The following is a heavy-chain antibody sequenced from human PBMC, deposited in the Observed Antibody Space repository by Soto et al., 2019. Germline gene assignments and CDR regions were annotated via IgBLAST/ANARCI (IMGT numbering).Heavy chain of an antibody. V-gene: IGHV3-23*01. Sequence: PGGSLRLSCAASGFIFNNYVMSWVRQAPGKGLEWVSGISGSGRSTYYADSVKGGFTISRDNSKNTLYLQMNSLRVEDTATYYCAKERNDPHTPGWFDPWGQGTLVTVSS. CDR2: ISGSGRST. D-gene: IGHD1-1*01. J-gene: IGHJ5*02. CDR3: AKERNDPHTPGWFDP. CDR1: GFIFNNYV.